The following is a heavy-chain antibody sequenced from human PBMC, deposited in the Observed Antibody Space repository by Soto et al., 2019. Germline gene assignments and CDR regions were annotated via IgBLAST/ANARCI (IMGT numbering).Heavy chain of an antibody. Sequence: PSETLSLTSTVSGGSISSGDYHCSWICQPTGQGLEWIGYIYYSGVTYSNPSLKSRVTISRDTPTNHFSLKLTSVTAADTALYYCRKVLVGATGHTDSDSWGPGTLVTVPS. CDR3: RKVLVGATGHTDSDS. D-gene: IGHD2-15*01. CDR2: IYYSGVT. J-gene: IGHJ4*02. V-gene: IGHV4-30-4*01. CDR1: GGSISSGDYH.